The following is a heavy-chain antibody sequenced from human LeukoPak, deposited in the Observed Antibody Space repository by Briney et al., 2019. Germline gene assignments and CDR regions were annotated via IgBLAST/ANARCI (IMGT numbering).Heavy chain of an antibody. CDR2: IWYDGSNK. CDR1: GFTFSSYG. Sequence: GGSLRLSCAASGFTFSSYGMHWVRQAPGKGLEWVAVIWYDGSNKYYADSVKGRFTISRDNSKNTLYLQMNSLRAEDTAVYYCARGGVYCSSTSCYQGNWFDPWGQGTLVTVSS. V-gene: IGHV3-33*01. J-gene: IGHJ5*02. D-gene: IGHD2-2*01. CDR3: ARGGVYCSSTSCYQGNWFDP.